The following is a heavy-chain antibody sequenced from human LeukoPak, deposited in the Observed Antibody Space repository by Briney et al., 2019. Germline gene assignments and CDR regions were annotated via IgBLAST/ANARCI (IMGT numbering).Heavy chain of an antibody. Sequence: GASVKVSCKASGYTFTGYYMQWVRQAPGQGLEWMGRINPNSCDTSFAPKFQGRVTLTRDTSISTAYMELSRLIHDDTAVYYCAKARVSGSASSDYWGQGTLVTVSS. D-gene: IGHD2-8*01. CDR3: AKARVSGSASSDY. J-gene: IGHJ4*02. CDR1: GYTFTGYY. CDR2: INPNSCDT. V-gene: IGHV1-2*06.